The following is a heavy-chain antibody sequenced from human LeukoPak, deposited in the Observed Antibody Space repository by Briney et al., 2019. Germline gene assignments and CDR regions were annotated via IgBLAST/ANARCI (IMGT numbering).Heavy chain of an antibody. D-gene: IGHD3-22*01. V-gene: IGHV3-33*01. Sequence: GGSLRLSCAASGFTFSSYGFHWVRQAPGKGLEWVAAIWYDGNNKYYADSVKGRFTISRDNSKNTLYLQMNSLGAEDTAVYYCARVPYDHHKRVQNYYYYYSMDVWGQGTTVTVSS. CDR1: GFTFSSYG. J-gene: IGHJ6*02. CDR3: ARVPYDHHKRVQNYYYYYSMDV. CDR2: IWYDGNNK.